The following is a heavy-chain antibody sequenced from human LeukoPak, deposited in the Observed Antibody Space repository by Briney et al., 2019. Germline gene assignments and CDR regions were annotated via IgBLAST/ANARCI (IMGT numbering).Heavy chain of an antibody. CDR3: ARVIAGATLRGWFDP. D-gene: IGHD1-1*01. V-gene: IGHV1-8*03. CDR2: MNPNSGNA. Sequence: ASVKISCKASGYTFTNYDINWVRHAPGQGLEWMGWMNPNSGNAAYAQKFQGRVTITRNTSLTTAYMDLSSLAAEDPAVYYCARVIAGATLRGWFDPGGQGTLVSVSS. J-gene: IGHJ5*02. CDR1: GYTFTNYD.